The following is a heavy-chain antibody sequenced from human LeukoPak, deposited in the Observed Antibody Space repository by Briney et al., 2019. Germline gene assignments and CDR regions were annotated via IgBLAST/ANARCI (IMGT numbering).Heavy chain of an antibody. CDR3: ARVPDYYDSSAYRDY. D-gene: IGHD3-22*01. J-gene: IGHJ4*02. V-gene: IGHV1-2*02. Sequence: GASAKVSCKASGYTFTGYYMHWVRQAPGQGLEWMGWINPNSGGTNYAQKFQGRVTMTRDTSISTAYMELSRLRSDDTAVYYCARVPDYYDSSAYRDYWGQGTLVTVSS. CDR2: INPNSGGT. CDR1: GYTFTGYY.